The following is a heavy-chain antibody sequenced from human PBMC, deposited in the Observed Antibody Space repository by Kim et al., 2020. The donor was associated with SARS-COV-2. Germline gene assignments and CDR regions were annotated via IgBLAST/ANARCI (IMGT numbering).Heavy chain of an antibody. CDR2: IIPIFGTA. CDR3: ARGGGVGGSGSLPDLYYYYGMDV. J-gene: IGHJ6*02. V-gene: IGHV1-69*13. Sequence: SVKVSCKASGGTFSSYAISWVRQAPGQGLEWMGGIIPIFGTANYAQKFQGRVTITADESTSTAYMELSSLRSEDTAVYYCARGGGVGGSGSLPDLYYYYGMDVWGQGTTVTVSS. D-gene: IGHD3-10*01. CDR1: GGTFSSYA.